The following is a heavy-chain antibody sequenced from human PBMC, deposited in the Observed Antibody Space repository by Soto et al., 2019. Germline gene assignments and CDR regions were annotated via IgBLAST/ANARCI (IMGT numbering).Heavy chain of an antibody. J-gene: IGHJ5*02. CDR2: IWYDGTNK. V-gene: IGHV3-33*01. D-gene: IGHD3-10*01. CDR3: ARAGVGDLLKWFYR. Sequence: QVQLVESGGGVVQPRGSLRLSCAASGFPLSGYGMHWVRQAPGKGLEWVAFIWYDGTNKYYVDSVKGRFTISRDNSKNTVYLQMNSVRAEDTAVYYCARAGVGDLLKWFYRWGQGTLVTVSS. CDR1: GFPLSGYG.